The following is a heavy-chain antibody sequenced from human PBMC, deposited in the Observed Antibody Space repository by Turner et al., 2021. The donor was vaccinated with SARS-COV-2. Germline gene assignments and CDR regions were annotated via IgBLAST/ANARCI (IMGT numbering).Heavy chain of an antibody. CDR2: RSYDGSNK. CDR3: AKDLYDIWTGYYIRVPMH. J-gene: IGHJ4*02. V-gene: IGHV3-30*18. D-gene: IGHD3-9*01. CDR1: GFPFLRYA. Sequence: QVQLVASGGGVVQPGRSLRLSCAASGFPFLRYALHWGRQAPGKGLEWVAVRSYDGSNKYYADAVKGRFTISRDNSKNTLYLQMNSLRAEDTAVYYCAKDLYDIWTGYYIRVPMHWGQGTLVTVSS.